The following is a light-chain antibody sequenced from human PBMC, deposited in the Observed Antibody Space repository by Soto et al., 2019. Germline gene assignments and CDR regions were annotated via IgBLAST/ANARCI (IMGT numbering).Light chain of an antibody. CDR1: QSVSSIY. Sequence: EIVLTQSPATLSLSPGERATLSCGASQSVSSIYLAWYQQKPGLAPRLLIYDASSRATGIPDRFSGSGSRTDFTLTIRRLEPEDFAVYYCQKYGSSPRTFGQGTKVEI. J-gene: IGKJ1*01. CDR2: DAS. V-gene: IGKV3D-20*01. CDR3: QKYGSSPRT.